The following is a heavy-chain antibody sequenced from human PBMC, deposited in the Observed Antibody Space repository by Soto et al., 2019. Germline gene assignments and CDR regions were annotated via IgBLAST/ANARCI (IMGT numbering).Heavy chain of an antibody. CDR2: IDWDDDK. CDR3: ARYYYDSSGHQNFDY. CDR1: GFSLSTGGVG. D-gene: IGHD3-22*01. V-gene: IGHV2-70*01. J-gene: IGHJ4*02. Sequence: SGPTLVNPTQTLTLTCTFSGFSLSTGGVGVGWIRQPPGKALEWLALIDWDDDKYYSTSLKTRLTISKDTSKNQVVLTMTNMDPVDTATYYCARYYYDSSGHQNFDYWGQGTLVTVSS.